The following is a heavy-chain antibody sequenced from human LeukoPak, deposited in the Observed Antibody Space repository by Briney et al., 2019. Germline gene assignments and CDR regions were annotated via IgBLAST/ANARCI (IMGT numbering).Heavy chain of an antibody. V-gene: IGHV3-21*01. CDR3: ARLSTVDAFDI. Sequence: GGSLRLSCAASGFTFSSYSVNWVRQAPGKGLEWVSSISSSSSYIYYADSVKGRFTISRDNAKNSLYLQLYSLRAEDTAVYYCARLSTVDAFDIWGQGTMVTVSS. CDR2: ISSSSSYI. J-gene: IGHJ3*02. D-gene: IGHD4-17*01. CDR1: GFTFSSYS.